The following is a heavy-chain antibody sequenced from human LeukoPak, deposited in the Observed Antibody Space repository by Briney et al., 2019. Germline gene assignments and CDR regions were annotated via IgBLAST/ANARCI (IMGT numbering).Heavy chain of an antibody. Sequence: SQTLSLTCAISGDSVSSNGAAWDWIRQSPSRGLEWLGRTYYRSQQWYSDYAPSVKGRITINADTSQNQFSLHLNSVTPEDTAVYYCGRETDFGVVTNWGQGTPVTVSS. CDR2: TYYRSQQWYS. CDR1: GDSVSSNGAA. V-gene: IGHV6-1*01. J-gene: IGHJ1*01. CDR3: GRETDFGVVTN. D-gene: IGHD3-3*01.